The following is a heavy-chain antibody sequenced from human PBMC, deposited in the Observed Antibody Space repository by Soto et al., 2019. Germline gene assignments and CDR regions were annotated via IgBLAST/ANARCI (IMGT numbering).Heavy chain of an antibody. CDR1: GFPFSIYG. Sequence: PGGSLRLSCAASGFPFSIYGMHWVRQSPGKGLEWVAFISYDGSNKYYADSVKGRFTISRDNSKNTLYLQMNSLRAEDTAVYYCEKNGMDVWGQGTAVTVSS. CDR2: ISYDGSNK. J-gene: IGHJ6*02. V-gene: IGHV3-30*18. CDR3: EKNGMDV.